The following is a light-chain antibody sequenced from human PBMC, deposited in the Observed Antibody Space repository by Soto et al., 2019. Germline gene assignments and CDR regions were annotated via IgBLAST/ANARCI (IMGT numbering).Light chain of an antibody. V-gene: IGLV2-14*03. CDR1: SSDVGGHNY. Sequence: QSALTQPASVSGSPGQSIAISCTGTSSDVGGHNYVSRYQQHPGKAPKLMIYEVSNRPSGVSNRFSGSKSGNTASLTISGLQAEDEADYYCSSYTSRNTRVFGTGTKLTVL. J-gene: IGLJ1*01. CDR2: EVS. CDR3: SSYTSRNTRV.